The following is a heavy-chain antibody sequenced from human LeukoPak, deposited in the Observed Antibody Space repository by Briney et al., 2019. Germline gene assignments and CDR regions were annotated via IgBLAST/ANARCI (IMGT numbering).Heavy chain of an antibody. CDR3: ARDRRDIVVAGRGYYYYGMDV. J-gene: IGHJ6*04. Sequence: PGRSLRLSCAASGFTFSSYAMHWARQAPGKGXXXXXXXXXXXXNKYYADSVKGRFTISRDNSKNTLYLQMNSLRAEDTAVYYCARDRRDIVVAGRGYYYYGMDVWGKGTTVTVSS. CDR2: XXXXXXNK. D-gene: IGHD2-2*01. V-gene: IGHV3-30*01. CDR1: GFTFSSYA.